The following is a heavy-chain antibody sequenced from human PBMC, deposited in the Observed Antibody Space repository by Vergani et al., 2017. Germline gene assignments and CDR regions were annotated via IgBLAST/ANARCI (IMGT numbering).Heavy chain of an antibody. CDR1: GGSVSSYY. J-gene: IGHJ6*02. Sequence: QVQLQESGPGLMKPSEPLSLTCTVSGGSVSSYYWSWIRQPPGKGLEWVGYSYYSGSIKSNTSLQSRVTISTDTSKNQFSLRLNAVTAADTAVYYCARALKLRYSPFGDYYYYGMDVWGQGTTVTVSS. V-gene: IGHV4-59*02. D-gene: IGHD3-9*01. CDR3: ARALKLRYSPFGDYYYYGMDV. CDR2: SYYSGSI.